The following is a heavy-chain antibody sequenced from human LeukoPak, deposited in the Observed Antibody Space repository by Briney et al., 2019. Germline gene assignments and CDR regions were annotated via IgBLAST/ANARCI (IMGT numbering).Heavy chain of an antibody. J-gene: IGHJ4*02. CDR2: IFTSGST. Sequence: SQTLSLTRTVSCAAISSGPYYWRWIRHPGGKPLGWVGRIFTSGSTNYNPSLRSRVTISLDTSKNQFSLNLDSVIAADTAMYYCARGVVDMATFFGYWGERTLVTVSS. CDR3: ARGVVDMATFFGY. D-gene: IGHD5-24*01. CDR1: CAAISSGPYY. V-gene: IGHV4-61*02.